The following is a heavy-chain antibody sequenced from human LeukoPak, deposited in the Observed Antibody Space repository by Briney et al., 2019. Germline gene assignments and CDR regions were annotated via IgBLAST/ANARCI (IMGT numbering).Heavy chain of an antibody. J-gene: IGHJ3*02. CDR2: IYTSGST. CDR3: AREDDSSGIPYAFDI. Sequence: SETLSLTCTVSGGSISSGSYYWSWIRQPAGKGLEWIGRIYTSGSTNYNPSLKSRVTISVDTSKNQSSLKLSSVTAADTAVYYCAREDDSSGIPYAFDIWGQGTMVTVSS. V-gene: IGHV4-61*02. CDR1: GGSISSGSYY. D-gene: IGHD3-22*01.